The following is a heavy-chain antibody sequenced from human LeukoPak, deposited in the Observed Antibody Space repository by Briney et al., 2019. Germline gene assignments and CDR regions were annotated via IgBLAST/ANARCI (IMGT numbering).Heavy chain of an antibody. CDR2: INPNSGGT. CDR1: GYTFSDNS. V-gene: IGHV1-2*02. Sequence: GASVTVSCKASGYTFSDNSMHWVRQAPGQGLEWMGWINPNSGGTKYAQKFQGRVTMTRDTSINTAYMALSSLRSDDTAVYYCARGEGSSWFDYWGQGTLVTVSS. J-gene: IGHJ4*02. D-gene: IGHD6-13*01. CDR3: ARGEGSSWFDY.